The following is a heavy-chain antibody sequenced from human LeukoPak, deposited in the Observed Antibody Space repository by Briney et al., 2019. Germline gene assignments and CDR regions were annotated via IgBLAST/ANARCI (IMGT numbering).Heavy chain of an antibody. V-gene: IGHV1-18*01. J-gene: IGHJ4*02. CDR1: GYTFTSYG. CDR2: ISGYSGNT. D-gene: IGHD3-22*01. Sequence: ASVKVSCKASGYTFTSYGISWVRQAPGQGLECMGWISGYSGNTNYAQKFQGRVTMTTDTSTSTAYMELRSLRSDDTAVYYCAREGYYDSSGAPDYWGQGTLVTVSS. CDR3: AREGYYDSSGAPDY.